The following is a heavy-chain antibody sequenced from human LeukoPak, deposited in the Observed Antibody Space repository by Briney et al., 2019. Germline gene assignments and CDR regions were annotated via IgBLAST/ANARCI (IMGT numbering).Heavy chain of an antibody. CDR1: GFTFSNAW. D-gene: IGHD6-19*01. J-gene: IGHJ4*02. CDR3: GKDLTGGWSLDY. CDR2: ISDDGRRK. Sequence: GGSLRLSCAASGFTFSNAWMSWVRQAPGKGLEWAAFISDDGRRKYYADSVKGRFTISRDDSKNTVYLQMNSLRSEDTAMYYCGKDLTGGWSLDYWGQGTLVTVSS. V-gene: IGHV3-30*18.